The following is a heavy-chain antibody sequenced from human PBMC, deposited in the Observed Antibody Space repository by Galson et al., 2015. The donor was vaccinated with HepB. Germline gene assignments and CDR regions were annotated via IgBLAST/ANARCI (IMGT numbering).Heavy chain of an antibody. Sequence: SVKVSCKASGYTFTGYYMHWVRQAPGQGLEWMGWINPNSGGTNYAQKFQGWVTMTRDTSISTAYMELSRLRSDDTAVYYCARMRGRGVVVPAATYYYYGMDVWGQGTTVTVSS. V-gene: IGHV1-2*04. J-gene: IGHJ6*02. CDR3: ARMRGRGVVVPAATYYYYGMDV. D-gene: IGHD2-2*01. CDR1: GYTFTGYY. CDR2: INPNSGGT.